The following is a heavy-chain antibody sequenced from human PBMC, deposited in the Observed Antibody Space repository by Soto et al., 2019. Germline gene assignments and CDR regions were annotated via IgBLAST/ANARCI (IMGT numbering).Heavy chain of an antibody. CDR2: ITTRGART. CDR3: ARYRSDGSASFDS. Sequence: GSLRLSCAASGFTFNTYAMTWVRQTPGKGLEWVSFITTRGARTYYADPVRGRFTISIDSSRNTLYLQMNSLRPDDTAVYFCARYRSDGSASFDSWGQGTRVTVSS. J-gene: IGHJ4*02. V-gene: IGHV3-23*01. CDR1: GFTFNTYA. D-gene: IGHD3-9*01.